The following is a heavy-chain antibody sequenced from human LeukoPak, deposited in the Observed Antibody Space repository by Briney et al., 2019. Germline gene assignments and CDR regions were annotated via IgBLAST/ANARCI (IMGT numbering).Heavy chain of an antibody. Sequence: PGRSLRLSCAASGFTFDDYAMHWVRQAPGKGLEWVSGISWNSGSIGYADSVKGRFTISRDNAKNSLYLQMNSLRAEDTALYCCAKDSTLGGDYYYFGMDVWAQGTTVTVSS. CDR1: GFTFDDYA. V-gene: IGHV3-9*01. J-gene: IGHJ6*02. CDR2: ISWNSGSI. D-gene: IGHD1-26*01. CDR3: AKDSTLGGDYYYFGMDV.